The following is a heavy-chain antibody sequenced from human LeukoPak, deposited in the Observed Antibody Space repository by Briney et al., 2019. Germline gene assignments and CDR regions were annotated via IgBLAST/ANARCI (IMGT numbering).Heavy chain of an antibody. J-gene: IGHJ4*02. CDR1: GFTLSNHW. CDR2: IKGDGSSI. CDR3: VRDGVGAPPFDY. D-gene: IGHD1-26*01. Sequence: RPGGSLRLSCAASGFTLSNHWMHWVRQTPGKGLVWVSRIKGDGSSISHADSVKGRFTISRDNAKNTLDLQMNNLRVEDTAVYYCVRDGVGAPPFDYWGEGVLVTVSS. V-gene: IGHV3-74*01.